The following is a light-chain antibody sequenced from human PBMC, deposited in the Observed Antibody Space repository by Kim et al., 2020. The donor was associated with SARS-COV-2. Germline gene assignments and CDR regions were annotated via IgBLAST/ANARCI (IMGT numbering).Light chain of an antibody. Sequence: GQSVTSSCTGTSSDVGAYNSGSWYQQHPGTAPKLMIYDVRKRPSGVPDRFSGSKSGNTASLTISGLQAEDEADYYCCSYVGSFSVLFGGGTQLTVL. V-gene: IGLV2-11*03. CDR3: CSYVGSFSVL. J-gene: IGLJ2*01. CDR1: SSDVGAYNS. CDR2: DVR.